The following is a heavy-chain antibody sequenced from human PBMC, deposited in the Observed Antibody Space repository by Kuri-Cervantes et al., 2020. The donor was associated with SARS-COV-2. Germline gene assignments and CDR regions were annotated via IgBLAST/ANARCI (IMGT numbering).Heavy chain of an antibody. D-gene: IGHD3-22*01. V-gene: IGHV4-39*01. CDR1: GDSITNNNYY. Sequence: ESLKISCTVSGDSITNNNYYWGWIRQPPGKGLEWIGSIYHSGSTYYNPSLKSRVTISVDTSKNQFSLKLSSVTAADTAVYYCARPRDSSGYEGWFDPWGQGTLVTVSS. CDR2: IYHSGST. J-gene: IGHJ5*02. CDR3: ARPRDSSGYEGWFDP.